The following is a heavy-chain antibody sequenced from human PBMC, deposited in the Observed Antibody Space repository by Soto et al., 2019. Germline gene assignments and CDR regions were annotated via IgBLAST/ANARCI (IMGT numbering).Heavy chain of an antibody. Sequence: SETLSLTCTVSDGSISSYYWSWIRQPPGKGLEWIGYIYYSGSTNYNPSLKSRVTISVDTSKNQFSLKLSSVTAADTAVYYCARDLDWFDPWGQGTLVTVSS. CDR3: ARDLDWFDP. CDR2: IYYSGST. J-gene: IGHJ5*02. V-gene: IGHV4-59*01. CDR1: DGSISSYY.